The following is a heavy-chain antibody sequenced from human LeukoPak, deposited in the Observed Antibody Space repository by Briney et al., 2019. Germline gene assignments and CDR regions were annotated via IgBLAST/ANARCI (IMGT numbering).Heavy chain of an antibody. CDR2: INEEGREK. J-gene: IGHJ4*02. Sequence: PGGSLRLSCATSGFTFISSWMSWVRQAPGKGLECVANINEEGREKYYVDSVKGRFTISRDNAKNSLYLQMSSLRAEDTAVYYCARGGRPDYWGQGTLVTVSS. CDR3: ARGGRPDY. V-gene: IGHV3-7*01. CDR1: GFTFISSW. D-gene: IGHD3-10*01.